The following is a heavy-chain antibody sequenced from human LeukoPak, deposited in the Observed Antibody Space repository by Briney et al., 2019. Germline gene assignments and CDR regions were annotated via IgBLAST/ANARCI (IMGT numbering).Heavy chain of an antibody. CDR3: AKDHSWNYESLMDV. CDR2: ISGSGGST. V-gene: IGHV3-23*01. CDR1: GFTFSSYA. Sequence: AGGSLRLSCAASGFTFSSYAMSWVRQAPGKGLEWVSAISGSGGSTYYADSVKGRFTISRDNSKNTLYLQMNSLRAEDTAVYYCAKDHSWNYESLMDVWGKGTTVTVSS. D-gene: IGHD1-7*01. J-gene: IGHJ6*03.